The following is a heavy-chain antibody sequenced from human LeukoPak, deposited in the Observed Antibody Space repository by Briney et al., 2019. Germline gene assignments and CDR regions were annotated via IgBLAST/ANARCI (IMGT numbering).Heavy chain of an antibody. V-gene: IGHV3-48*03. CDR1: GFTFSGYE. D-gene: IGHD2-15*01. Sequence: GGSLRLSCAASGFTFSGYEMNWVRQAPGKGLEWVSYISSSGRRIYYADSVKGRFTISRDNAKNSLYLQMNSLRADDTAIYYCARGPRDPTEYCSRGTCSPTYEVWGQGTLVTVSS. CDR2: ISSSGRRI. J-gene: IGHJ4*02. CDR3: ARGPRDPTEYCSRGTCSPTYEV.